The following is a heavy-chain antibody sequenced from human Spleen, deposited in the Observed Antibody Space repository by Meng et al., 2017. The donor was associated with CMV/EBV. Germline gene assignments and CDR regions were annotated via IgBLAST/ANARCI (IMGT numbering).Heavy chain of an antibody. CDR2: IRYDGSNK. CDR3: ARGLQELDF. V-gene: IGHV3-30*02. J-gene: IGHJ4*02. D-gene: IGHD1-1*01. Sequence: GESLKISCAASGFTFSSYGMHWVRQAPGKGLEWVAFIRYDGSNKYYADSVKGRFTISRDSSKNTLYLQMNSLRAEDTAIYYCARGLQELDFWGRGTLVTVSS. CDR1: GFTFSSYG.